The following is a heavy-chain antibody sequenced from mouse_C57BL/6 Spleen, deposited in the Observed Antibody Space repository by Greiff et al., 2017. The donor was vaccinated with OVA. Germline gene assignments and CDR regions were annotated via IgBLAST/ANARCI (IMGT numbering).Heavy chain of an antibody. D-gene: IGHD1-1*01. J-gene: IGHJ1*03. CDR1: GYTFTSYW. Sequence: QVQLQQPGAELVRPGSSVKLSCKASGYTFTSYWMDWVKQRPGQGLEWIGNIYPSDSETHYNQKFKDKATLTVDKSSSTAYMQLSSLTSEDSAVYYCARGIYYYGSSTGYFDVWGTGTTVTVSS. V-gene: IGHV1-61*01. CDR3: ARGIYYYGSSTGYFDV. CDR2: IYPSDSET.